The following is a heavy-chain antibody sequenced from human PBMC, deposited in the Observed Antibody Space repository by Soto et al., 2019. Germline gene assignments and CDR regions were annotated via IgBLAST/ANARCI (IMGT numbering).Heavy chain of an antibody. D-gene: IGHD3-10*01. CDR1: GYTFTSYY. J-gene: IGHJ3*02. CDR3: AIVWFGEIWAFDI. Sequence: ASVKVSCKASGYTFTSYYMHWVRQAPGQGLEWMGIINPSGGSTSYAQEFQGRVTMTRDTSTSTVYMELSSLRSEDTAVYYCAIVWFGEIWAFDIWGQGTMVTVSS. V-gene: IGHV1-46*01. CDR2: INPSGGST.